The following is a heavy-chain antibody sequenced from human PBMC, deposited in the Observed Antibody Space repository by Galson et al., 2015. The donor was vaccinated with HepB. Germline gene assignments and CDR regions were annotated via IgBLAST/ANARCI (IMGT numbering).Heavy chain of an antibody. V-gene: IGHV4-34*01. CDR1: GGSFSGYY. CDR3: ARSVVVPAAAQFDY. CDR2: INHSGST. D-gene: IGHD2-2*01. Sequence: SENLSLTCAVYGGSFSGYYWSWIRQPPGKGLEWIGEINHSGSTNYNPSLKSRVTISVDKSKNQSSLKLSSVTAADTAVYYCARSVVVPAAAQFDYWGQGTLVTVSS. J-gene: IGHJ4*02.